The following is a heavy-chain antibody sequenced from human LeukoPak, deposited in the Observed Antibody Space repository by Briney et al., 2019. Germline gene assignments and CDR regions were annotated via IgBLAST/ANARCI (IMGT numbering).Heavy chain of an antibody. CDR1: GGSFSGYY. V-gene: IGHV4-34*01. Sequence: SETLSLTCAVYGGSFSGYYWSWIRQPPGKGLEWIGEINHSGSTNYNPSLKSRVTISVDTSKNQFSLKLSSVTAADTAVYYCARRPSSSYYYDDYWGQGTLVTVSS. D-gene: IGHD3-22*01. J-gene: IGHJ4*02. CDR2: INHSGST. CDR3: ARRPSSSYYYDDY.